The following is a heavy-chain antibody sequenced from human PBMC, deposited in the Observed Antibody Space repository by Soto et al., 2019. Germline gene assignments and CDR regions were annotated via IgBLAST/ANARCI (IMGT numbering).Heavy chain of an antibody. D-gene: IGHD7-27*01. CDR2: ILPIFGTT. CDR3: ARDETGDSYYYYYCMDV. Sequence: QVQLVQSGSEVKKPGSSLKVSCKAAGGTFNIYNINWVRQSPGQGIEWMGGILPIFGTTNYAQRFQGRLTIIADDSTSKAYMEFSSLRSEDTAVYYCARDETGDSYYYYYCMDVWGQGTTVTVTS. V-gene: IGHV1-69*01. J-gene: IGHJ6*02. CDR1: GGTFNIYN.